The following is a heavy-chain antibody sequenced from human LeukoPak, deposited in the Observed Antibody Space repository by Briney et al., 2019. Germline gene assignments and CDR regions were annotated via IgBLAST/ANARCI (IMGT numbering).Heavy chain of an antibody. CDR1: GYSISSGYY. J-gene: IGHJ4*02. CDR3: ARDSRGYVPNFDY. D-gene: IGHD5-12*01. CDR2: IYHSGST. Sequence: SETLSLTCTVSGYSISSGYYWGWIRQPPGKGLEWIGSIYHSGSTYYNPSLKSRVTISVDTSKNQFSLKLSSVTAADTAVYHCARDSRGYVPNFDYWGQGTLVTVSS. V-gene: IGHV4-38-2*02.